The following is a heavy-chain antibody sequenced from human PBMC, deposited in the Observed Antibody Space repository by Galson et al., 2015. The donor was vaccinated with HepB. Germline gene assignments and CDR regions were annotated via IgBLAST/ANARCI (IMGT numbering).Heavy chain of an antibody. CDR3: ARGGGWELIDY. CDR1: GGTFSSYA. Sequence: SAKVSCKAYGGTFSSYAISWVRQAPGQGLERMGGIIPIFGTANYAQKFQGRVTITADKSTSTAYMYLSSLRSEDTDVYYCARGGGWELIDYWGQGTLVTVSS. V-gene: IGHV1-69*06. D-gene: IGHD1-26*01. CDR2: IIPIFGTA. J-gene: IGHJ4*02.